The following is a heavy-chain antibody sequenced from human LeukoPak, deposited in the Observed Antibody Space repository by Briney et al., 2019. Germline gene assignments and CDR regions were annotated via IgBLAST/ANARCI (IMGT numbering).Heavy chain of an antibody. D-gene: IGHD2-21*02. Sequence: SLKVSCKASGGTLWSYAMSWVRQAPGQGLEWMGGIIPMFGTTNYAQKFQGRVTIGADTSTNTAYVEVRGLRSEDTAVYYCARATAKGNYYHGMDVWGKEPTVSVSS. CDR2: IIPMFGTT. J-gene: IGHJ6*04. CDR1: GGTLWSYA. V-gene: IGHV1-69*06. CDR3: ARATAKGNYYHGMDV.